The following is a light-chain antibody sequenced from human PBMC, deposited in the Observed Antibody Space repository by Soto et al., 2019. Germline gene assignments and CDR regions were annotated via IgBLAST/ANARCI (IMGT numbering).Light chain of an antibody. J-gene: IGKJ1*01. CDR3: QQSYSTPPWT. CDR1: QSISSY. CDR2: AAS. Sequence: DIQMTQSPSSLSASVGDRVTITCRASQSISSYLNWYQQKPGKAPMLLIYAASSLQSGVPSRFSGSGSGTDFTLTISSLQPEDFATYYCQQSYSTPPWTFGQGTKVEMK. V-gene: IGKV1-39*01.